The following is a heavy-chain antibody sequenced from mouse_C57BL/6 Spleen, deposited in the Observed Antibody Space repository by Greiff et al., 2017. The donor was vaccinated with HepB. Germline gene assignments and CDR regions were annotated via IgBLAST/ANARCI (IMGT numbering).Heavy chain of an antibody. D-gene: IGHD1-1*01. CDR1: GYAFSSSW. CDR3: ARSGYYYALDY. V-gene: IGHV1-82*01. Sequence: QVQLKQSGPELVKPGASVKISCKASGYAFSSSWMNWVKQRPGKGLEWIGRIYPGDGDTNYNGKFKGKATLTADKSSSTAYMQLSSLTSEDSAVYFGARSGYYYALDYWGQGTTLTVSS. CDR2: IYPGDGDT. J-gene: IGHJ2*01.